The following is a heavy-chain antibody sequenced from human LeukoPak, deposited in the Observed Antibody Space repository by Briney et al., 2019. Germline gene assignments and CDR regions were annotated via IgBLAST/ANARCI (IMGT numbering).Heavy chain of an antibody. D-gene: IGHD3-22*01. CDR3: ARDGTYYDSSGYDDQPGYFDY. CDR2: ISSSSSYI. V-gene: IGHV3-21*01. J-gene: IGHJ4*02. Sequence: PGGSLRLSCAASGFTFSSYSMNWVRQAPGKGLEWVSSISSSSSYIYYADSVKGRFTISRDNAKNSLYLQMNSLRAGDTAVYYCARDGTYYDSSGYDDQPGYFDYWGQGTLVTVSS. CDR1: GFTFSSYS.